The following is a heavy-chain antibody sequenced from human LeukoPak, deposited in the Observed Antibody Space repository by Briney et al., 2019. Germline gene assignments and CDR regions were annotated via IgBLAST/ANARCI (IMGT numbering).Heavy chain of an antibody. CDR2: ISAYNGNT. D-gene: IGHD3-22*01. J-gene: IGHJ4*02. V-gene: IGHV1-18*01. Sequence: ASVKVSCKASGYTFTSYGIGWVRQAPGQGLEWMGWISAYNGNTNYAQKLQGRVTMTTDTSTSTAYMELRSLRSDDTAVYYCARSFYDSSGPQLDYWGQGTLVTVSS. CDR1: GYTFTSYG. CDR3: ARSFYDSSGPQLDY.